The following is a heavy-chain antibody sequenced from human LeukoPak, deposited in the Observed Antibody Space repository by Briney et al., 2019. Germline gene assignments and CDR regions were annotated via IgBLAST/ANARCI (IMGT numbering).Heavy chain of an antibody. CDR1: GLTFSTYW. D-gene: IGHD6-13*01. V-gene: IGHV3-74*01. CDR2: INGDGSL. CDR3: AGGASSTVHY. Sequence: PGGSLRLSCAASGLTFSTYWMHWVRQAPGKGLVWVSRINGDGSLSYADSVKGRFTISRDNTKNMLYLQMNSLRAEDTAVYYCAGGASSTVHYWGQGTLVTVSS. J-gene: IGHJ4*02.